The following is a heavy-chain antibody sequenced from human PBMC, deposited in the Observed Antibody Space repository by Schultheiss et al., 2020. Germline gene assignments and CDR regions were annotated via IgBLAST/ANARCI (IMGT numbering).Heavy chain of an antibody. Sequence: SVKVSCKASGGTFSSYAISWVRQAPGQGLEWMGRIIPILGIANYAQKFQGRVTITADKSTSTAYMELSSLRSEDTAVYYCASFPYYYDSSGYDYWGQGTLVTVSS. V-gene: IGHV1-69*04. CDR3: ASFPYYYDSSGYDY. CDR2: IIPILGIA. CDR1: GGTFSSYA. J-gene: IGHJ4*02. D-gene: IGHD3-22*01.